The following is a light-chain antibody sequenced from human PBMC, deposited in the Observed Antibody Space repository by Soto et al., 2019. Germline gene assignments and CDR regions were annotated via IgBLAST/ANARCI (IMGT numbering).Light chain of an antibody. V-gene: IGKV3-20*01. J-gene: IGKJ1*01. CDR2: GAS. Sequence: EIVLTQSPGTLSLSPGERATLSCRASQSVSSSFLAWYQQKPGQAPRLLIYGASSRATGIPDRFSGSGSGPDFTLNISSLDPQDFAVYFWQPYDGSPWTFGQGSKGAIK. CDR1: QSVSSSF. CDR3: QPYDGSPWT.